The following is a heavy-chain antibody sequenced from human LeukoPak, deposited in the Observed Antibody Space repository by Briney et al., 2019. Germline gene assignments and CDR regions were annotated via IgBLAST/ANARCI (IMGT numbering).Heavy chain of an antibody. V-gene: IGHV4-59*01. CDR2: LYYSGNT. D-gene: IGHD2-15*01. CDR1: GGSISSYQ. CDR3: GKHCRNRLQYAFYI. J-gene: IGHJ3*02. Sequence: SETLSLTCTVSGGSISSYQWSWIRQPPGKGLEWIAYLYYSGNTNYNPSLKSRLTLSVDTSKNQFSLKLNSVIAADTALYYCGKHCRNRLQYAFYILGQRKNGTGSS.